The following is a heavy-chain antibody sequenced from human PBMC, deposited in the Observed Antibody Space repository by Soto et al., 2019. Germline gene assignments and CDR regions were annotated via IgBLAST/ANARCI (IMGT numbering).Heavy chain of an antibody. V-gene: IGHV3-23*01. CDR1: GFTFSTYA. D-gene: IGHD4-17*01. CDR2: ISGSGDST. Sequence: EMQLLESGGGLVQPGGSLGLSCAASGFTFSTYAMSWVRQPPGKGLEWVSAISGSGDSTYYADSVKGRFTISRDNSINRLYLQMNSLRSEDTAVYYCAHPRGYGVFDAYDIWGQGAMVTVSS. CDR3: AHPRGYGVFDAYDI. J-gene: IGHJ3*02.